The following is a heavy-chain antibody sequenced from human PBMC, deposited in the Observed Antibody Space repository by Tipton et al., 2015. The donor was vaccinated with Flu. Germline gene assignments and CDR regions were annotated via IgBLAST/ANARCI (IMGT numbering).Heavy chain of an antibody. V-gene: IGHV5-51*01. D-gene: IGHD3-10*02. CDR3: ARLIYYVGDSLSAFDI. CDR1: GYSFTSYW. Sequence: QLVQSGAEVKEPGESLKISCKSSGYSFTSYWIGWVRQMPGKGLEWMGIIYPGDSGSRYSPSFQGQVTMSVDRSLRTAYLQWSSLKASDTAMYYCARLIYYVGDSLSAFDIWGQGTMVTVSS. CDR2: IYPGDSGS. J-gene: IGHJ3*02.